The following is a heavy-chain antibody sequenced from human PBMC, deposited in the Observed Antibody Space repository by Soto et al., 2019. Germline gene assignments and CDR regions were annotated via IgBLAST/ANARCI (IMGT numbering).Heavy chain of an antibody. CDR2: ISAYNDNT. V-gene: IGHV1-18*01. J-gene: IGHJ6*02. Sequence: QVQLVQSGAEVKKAGASVKVSCKASGYSFTSYGISWVRQAPGQGLEWMGWISAYNDNTNYAQKLQGRVTMTTDPPTRTAHMELRSLRSDDTAVYYCARDNGFGESDVWGHGPTVTV. D-gene: IGHD3-10*01. CDR1: GYSFTSYG. CDR3: ARDNGFGESDV.